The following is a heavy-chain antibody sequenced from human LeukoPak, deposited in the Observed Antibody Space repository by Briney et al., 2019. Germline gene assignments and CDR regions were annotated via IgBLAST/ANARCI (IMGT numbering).Heavy chain of an antibody. CDR2: ISSNGGNT. J-gene: IGHJ4*02. CDR1: GFTFSSYA. CDR3: ARLDCSSTSCYHYFDY. Sequence: GGSLRLSCAASGFTFSSYAMHWVRQAPGKGLEYVSAISSNGGNTYYANSVKGRFTISRDNSKNTLYLQMGSLRAEDMAVYYCARLDCSSTSCYHYFDYWGQGTLVTVSS. V-gene: IGHV3-64*01. D-gene: IGHD2-2*01.